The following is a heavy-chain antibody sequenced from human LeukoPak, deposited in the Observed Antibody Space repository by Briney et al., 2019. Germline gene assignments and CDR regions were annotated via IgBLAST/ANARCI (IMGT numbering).Heavy chain of an antibody. V-gene: IGHV1-2*06. D-gene: IGHD3-10*01. J-gene: IGHJ4*02. CDR2: IDPNTGGT. CDR1: GYTFTNYY. Sequence: GASVTVSCKTSGYTFTNYYIHWVRQAPGQGLEWMGRIDPNTGGTKSAKNFQGRVTMTRDTSISTAYMALSGLRSDDTAVYYCAREDFFGEIDYWGQGTLVTVSS. CDR3: AREDFFGEIDY.